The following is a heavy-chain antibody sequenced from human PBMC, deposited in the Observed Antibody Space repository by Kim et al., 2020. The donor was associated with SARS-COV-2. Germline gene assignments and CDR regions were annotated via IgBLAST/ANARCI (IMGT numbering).Heavy chain of an antibody. CDR2: ISSSGSTI. V-gene: IGHV3-11*04. J-gene: IGHJ1*01. D-gene: IGHD6-13*01. CDR1: GFTFSDYY. CDR3: ARVAAAGRRGDEYFQH. Sequence: GGSLRLSCAASGFTFSDYYMSWIRQAPGKGLEWVSYISSSGSTIYYADSVKGRFTISRDNAKNSLYLQMNSLRAEDTAVYYCARVAAAGRRGDEYFQHWGQGTLVTVSS.